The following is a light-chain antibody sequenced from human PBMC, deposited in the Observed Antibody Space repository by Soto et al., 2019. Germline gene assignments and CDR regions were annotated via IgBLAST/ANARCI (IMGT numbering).Light chain of an antibody. Sequence: QSVLTRPACLSGSPGQSITISCTGTSSDIGAYDYVSWFQQHPGKAPKLMISEVNNRPSGVSNRFSGSKSGNTAYLTISGLQVEDEAGYFCFSFTTTSTHVFGTGTKVTVL. CDR3: FSFTTTSTHV. CDR2: EVN. CDR1: SSDIGAYDY. J-gene: IGLJ1*01. V-gene: IGLV2-14*01.